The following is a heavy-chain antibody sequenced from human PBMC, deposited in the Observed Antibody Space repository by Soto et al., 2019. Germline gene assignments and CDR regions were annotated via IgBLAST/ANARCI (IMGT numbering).Heavy chain of an antibody. D-gene: IGHD3-10*01. CDR3: ARVNYGSGSYYGPASFDE. Sequence: PSETLSLTCTVSGGSISSYYWSWIRQPPGKGLEWIGYIYYSGSTNYNPSLKSRVTISVDTSKNQFSLKLSSVTAADTAVYYCARVNYGSGSYYGPASFDERGQGTLVTVSS. V-gene: IGHV4-59*01. J-gene: IGHJ4*02. CDR2: IYYSGST. CDR1: GGSISSYY.